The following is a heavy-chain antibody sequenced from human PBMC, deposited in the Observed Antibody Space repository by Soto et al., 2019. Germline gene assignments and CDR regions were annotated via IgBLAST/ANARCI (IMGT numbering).Heavy chain of an antibody. D-gene: IGHD3-22*01. CDR3: ARLRYYDSSGYFDAFDI. V-gene: IGHV4-59*08. CDR1: GGSISSYY. J-gene: IGHJ3*02. CDR2: ISYSGST. Sequence: QVQLQESGPGLVKPSETLSLTCTVSGGSISSYYWTWIRQPPGKGLGGIEYISYSGSTKDNPSLKCRVTISVDTSKNHFSLNLYSVTAADTAVYYCARLRYYDSSGYFDAFDIWGQGTMVTVSS.